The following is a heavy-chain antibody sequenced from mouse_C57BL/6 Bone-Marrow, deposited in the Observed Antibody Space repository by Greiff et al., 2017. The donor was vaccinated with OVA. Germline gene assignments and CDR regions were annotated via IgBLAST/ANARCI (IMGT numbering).Heavy chain of an antibody. V-gene: IGHV1-80*01. D-gene: IGHD1-1*01. CDR1: GYAFSSYW. J-gene: IGHJ1*03. CDR3: ARDYYGSSHWYFDV. Sequence: VQLQQSGAELVKPGASVKISCKASGYAFSSYWMNWVKQRPGKGLEWIGQIYPGDGDTNYNGKFKGKATLTADKSSSTAYMQLSSLTSEDSAVYFGARDYYGSSHWYFDVWGTGTTVTVSS. CDR2: IYPGDGDT.